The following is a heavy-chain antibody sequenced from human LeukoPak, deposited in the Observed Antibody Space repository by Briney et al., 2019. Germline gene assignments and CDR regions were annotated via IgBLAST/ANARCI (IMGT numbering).Heavy chain of an antibody. Sequence: SGTLSLTCAVSGGSISSSNWWSWVRQPPGKGLEWIGEIYHSGSTNYNPSLKSRVTISVDKSKNQFSLKLSSVTAADTAVYYCASSYYYDSSGYRAHDYWGQGTLVTVSS. CDR2: IYHSGST. V-gene: IGHV4-4*02. J-gene: IGHJ4*02. CDR3: ASSYYYDSSGYRAHDY. D-gene: IGHD3-22*01. CDR1: GGSISSSNW.